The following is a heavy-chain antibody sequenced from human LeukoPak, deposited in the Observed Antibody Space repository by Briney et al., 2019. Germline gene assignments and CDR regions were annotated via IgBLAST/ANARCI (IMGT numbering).Heavy chain of an antibody. V-gene: IGHV3-23*01. CDR3: ASIVVVVAARFDP. CDR2: ISGSGGST. CDR1: GFTLSQYS. D-gene: IGHD2-15*01. J-gene: IGHJ5*02. Sequence: QSGGSLRLSCAASGFTLSQYSMSWVRQAPGKGLEWVSTISGSGGSTYYADSVKGRFTISRDNSKNTLYLQMNSLRAEDTAVYYCASIVVVVAARFDPWGQGTLVTVSS.